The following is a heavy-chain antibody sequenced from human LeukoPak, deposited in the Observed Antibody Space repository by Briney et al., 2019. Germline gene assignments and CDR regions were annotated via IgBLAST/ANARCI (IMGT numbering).Heavy chain of an antibody. CDR3: ARAAYDSNGFTANHDY. Sequence: GGSLRLSCAASGFTFDDYAMHWVRQAPGKGLEWVSGISWNSGSIGYADSVKGRFTISRDNAKNSLYLQMNSLRAEDTALYYCARAAYDSNGFTANHDYWGQGTLVTVSS. CDR2: ISWNSGSI. D-gene: IGHD3-22*01. J-gene: IGHJ4*02. V-gene: IGHV3-9*01. CDR1: GFTFDDYA.